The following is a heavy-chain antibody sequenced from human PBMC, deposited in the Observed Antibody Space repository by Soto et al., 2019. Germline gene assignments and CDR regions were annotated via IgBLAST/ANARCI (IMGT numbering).Heavy chain of an antibody. CDR1: GFSFSTYW. CDR3: ASSLL. V-gene: IGHV3-7*01. CDR2: IKGDGSEK. Sequence: EVQMVESGGGLVQPGGSLRLSCAASGFSFSTYWMYWVRQAPGKGLEWVANIKGDGSEKNYVDSVKGRFTISRDNAKNTLYLQMNSLRVEDTAVYYCASSLLRGQGTLVTVSS. J-gene: IGHJ4*02.